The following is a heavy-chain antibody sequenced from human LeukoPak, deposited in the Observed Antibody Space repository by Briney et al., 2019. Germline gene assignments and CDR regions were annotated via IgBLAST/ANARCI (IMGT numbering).Heavy chain of an antibody. Sequence: PGGSLRLSCAASGFIVSNNYMSWVRQAPGKGLEWVSIIYSDGTTYYTDSVKGRFTISRDNSKNTLYLQMNSLRAEDTAVYYCAREGGIVGATTLGAFDIWGQGTMVTVSS. J-gene: IGHJ3*02. CDR2: IYSDGTT. CDR3: AREGGIVGATTLGAFDI. D-gene: IGHD1-26*01. V-gene: IGHV3-53*01. CDR1: GFIVSNNY.